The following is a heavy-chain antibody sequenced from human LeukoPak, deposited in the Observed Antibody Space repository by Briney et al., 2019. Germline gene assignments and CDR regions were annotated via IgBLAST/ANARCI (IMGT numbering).Heavy chain of an antibody. Sequence: QPGGSLRLSCTASGFTFSGYEMNWVRQAPGKGLEWVSYISSCGNSIYYADSVKGRFTISRDNAKNSLYLQMNSLRAEVMAVYYCARGRFGSCWGQGTLVTVSS. CDR3: ARGRFGSC. V-gene: IGHV3-48*03. CDR2: ISSCGNSI. D-gene: IGHD6-13*01. CDR1: GFTFSGYE. J-gene: IGHJ1*01.